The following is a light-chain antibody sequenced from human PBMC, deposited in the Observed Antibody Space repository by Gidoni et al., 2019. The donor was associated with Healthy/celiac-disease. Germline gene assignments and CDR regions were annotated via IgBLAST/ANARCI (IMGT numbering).Light chain of an antibody. J-gene: IGLJ3*02. CDR1: SSNIGAGYD. Sequence: QSVLTQPPSVSGAPGQRVTISCTGSSSNIGAGYDVHWYQQLPGTAPKLPIYGNRNRPSGVPDRFSGSKSGTSASLAITGRQAEDDADYYCQSYDSSLSAWVFGGGTKLTVL. CDR2: GNR. CDR3: QSYDSSLSAWV. V-gene: IGLV1-40*01.